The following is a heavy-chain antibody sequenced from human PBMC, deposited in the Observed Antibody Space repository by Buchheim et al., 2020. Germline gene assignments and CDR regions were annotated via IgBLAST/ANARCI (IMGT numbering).Heavy chain of an antibody. V-gene: IGHV3-30*18. Sequence: QAQLVESGGGVVQPGRSLRLSCAASGFSFRNYGMHWVRQAPGKGLEWVAVTSYDGNNKYYADSVKGRFTISRDNSKTTLYLQMNSLRAEDTAVYYCAKSTVAATGSRPYNYFYGMDVWGQGTT. J-gene: IGHJ6*02. CDR3: AKSTVAATGSRPYNYFYGMDV. CDR2: TSYDGNNK. CDR1: GFSFRNYG. D-gene: IGHD4-23*01.